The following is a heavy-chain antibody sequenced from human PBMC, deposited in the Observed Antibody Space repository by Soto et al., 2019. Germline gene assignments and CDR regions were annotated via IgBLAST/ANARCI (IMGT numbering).Heavy chain of an antibody. CDR1: GGTFSSYA. D-gene: IGHD6-19*01. CDR2: IIPLFGTA. V-gene: IGHV1-69*01. Sequence: QVQLVQSGAEVKKPGSSVTVSCKASGGTFSSYAISWVRQAPGQGLEWMGGIIPLFGTANYAQKIQGGVTITADESTSTAYMELSSLRSEDTAVYYCAGARAVAFYSRDAFDIWGQGTMVTVSS. J-gene: IGHJ3*02. CDR3: AGARAVAFYSRDAFDI.